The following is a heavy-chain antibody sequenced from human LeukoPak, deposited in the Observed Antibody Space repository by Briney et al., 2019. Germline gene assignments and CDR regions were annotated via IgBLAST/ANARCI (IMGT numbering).Heavy chain of an antibody. V-gene: IGHV4-31*03. D-gene: IGHD3-16*01. Sequence: PSGTLSLTCTVSGGSISSGTHYYNWICQHPGKGMEWIGYIYYTGITSYNPSLKSRVTMSVDMSMNQVSLKVTSLTAADTAVYYCAASSGVTLGRFWGQGALVTVSS. CDR2: IYYTGIT. CDR3: AASSGVTLGRF. J-gene: IGHJ4*02. CDR1: GGSISSGTHY.